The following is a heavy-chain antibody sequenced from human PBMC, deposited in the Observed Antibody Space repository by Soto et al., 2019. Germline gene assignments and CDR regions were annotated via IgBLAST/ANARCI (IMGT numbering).Heavy chain of an antibody. CDR1: GYTFTSYD. J-gene: IGHJ3*02. V-gene: IGHV1-8*01. D-gene: IGHD2-2*01. Sequence: ASVKVSCKASGYTFTSYDINWVRQATGQGLEWMGWMNPNSGNTGYAQKFQGRVTMTRNTSISTAYMELSSLRSEDTAVYYCAIVGDIVVVPAAILRSDAFDIWGQGTMVTVSS. CDR2: MNPNSGNT. CDR3: AIVGDIVVVPAAILRSDAFDI.